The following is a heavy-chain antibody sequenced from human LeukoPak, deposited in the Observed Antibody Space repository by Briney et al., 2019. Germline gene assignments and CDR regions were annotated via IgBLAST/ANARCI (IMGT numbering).Heavy chain of an antibody. CDR3: ARAIKGLLWFGERGNYYFDY. Sequence: TSETLSLTCAVYGGSFSGYYWSWIRQPPGKGLEWIGEINHSGSTNYNPSLKSRVTISVDTSKNQFSLKLSSVTAADTAVYYCARAIKGLLWFGERGNYYFDYWGQGTLVTVSS. CDR2: INHSGST. J-gene: IGHJ4*02. V-gene: IGHV4-34*01. CDR1: GGSFSGYY. D-gene: IGHD3-10*01.